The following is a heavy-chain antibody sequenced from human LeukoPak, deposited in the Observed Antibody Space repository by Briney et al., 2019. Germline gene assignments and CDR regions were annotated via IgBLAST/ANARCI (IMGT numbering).Heavy chain of an antibody. J-gene: IGHJ3*02. CDR2: IKQDGSEK. Sequence: GSLRLSCAASGFTFSSYWLSWVRQAPGKGLEWVANIKQDGSEKYYVDSVKGRFTISRDNAKNSLYLQMNSLRAEDTAVYYCARDQWLDAFDIWGQGTMVTVSS. CDR1: GFTFSSYW. D-gene: IGHD6-19*01. V-gene: IGHV3-7*01. CDR3: ARDQWLDAFDI.